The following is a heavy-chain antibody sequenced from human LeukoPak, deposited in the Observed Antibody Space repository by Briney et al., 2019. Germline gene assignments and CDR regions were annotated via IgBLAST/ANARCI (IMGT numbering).Heavy chain of an antibody. CDR3: ARDSVFWSGYYTLGYYYYGMDV. CDR2: INYSGST. D-gene: IGHD3-3*01. V-gene: IGHV4-34*01. CDR1: GGSFSGYY. Sequence: PSETLSLTCAVYGGSFSGYYWSWIRQPPGKGLEWIGEINYSGSTNYNPSLKSRVTISVDTSKNQFSLKLSSVTAADTAVYYCARDSVFWSGYYTLGYYYYGMDVWGQGTTVTVSS. J-gene: IGHJ6*02.